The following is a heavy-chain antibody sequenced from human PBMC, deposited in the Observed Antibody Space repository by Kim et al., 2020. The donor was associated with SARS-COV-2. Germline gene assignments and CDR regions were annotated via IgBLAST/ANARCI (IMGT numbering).Heavy chain of an antibody. CDR1: GRSVSSYY. V-gene: IGHV4-59*02. Sequence: SETLSLTCTVSGRSVSSYYWSWIRQPPGKGLECIGHMFYGGTTYYNTSLKSRVTLSVDTSNNQFSLTLTSVTAADTAVYYCASFPPSNAGAFDAWGQGTMVTVSS. CDR3: ASFPPSNAGAFDA. J-gene: IGHJ3*01. CDR2: MFYGGTT. D-gene: IGHD2-8*01.